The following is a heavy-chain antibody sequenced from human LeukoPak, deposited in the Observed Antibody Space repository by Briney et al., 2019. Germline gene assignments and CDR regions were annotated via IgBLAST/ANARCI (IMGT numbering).Heavy chain of an antibody. V-gene: IGHV3-7*01. CDR1: GFTFSSYY. Sequence: QPGGSLRLSCAASGFTFSSYYMTWVRQAPGKGLEWVANIKQDGSQKYYVDSVEGRFTISRDNAKDSLYLQMNGLRDEDTAVYYCAAQRAVGVDYWGQGTLVAVSS. J-gene: IGHJ4*02. CDR2: IKQDGSQK. D-gene: IGHD1-26*01. CDR3: AAQRAVGVDY.